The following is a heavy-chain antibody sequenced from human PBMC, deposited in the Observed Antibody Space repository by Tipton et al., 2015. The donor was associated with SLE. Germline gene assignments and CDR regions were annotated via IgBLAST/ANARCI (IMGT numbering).Heavy chain of an antibody. CDR1: GFNFGDYA. V-gene: IGHV3-20*04. D-gene: IGHD3-10*01. CDR2: IYRGGAT. Sequence: SLRLSCTTSGFNFGDYALNWVRQAPGKGLEWVSGIYRGGATYYADSVKGRCTISADNSKNTVNLQMSSVRVDDTAVYFCARDLMGSYGSRDYPGGFNSWGQGTRVTVSS. J-gene: IGHJ5*02. CDR3: ARDLMGSYGSRDYPGGFNS.